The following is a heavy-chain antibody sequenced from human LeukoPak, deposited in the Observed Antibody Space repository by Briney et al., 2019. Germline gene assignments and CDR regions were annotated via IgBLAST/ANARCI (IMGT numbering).Heavy chain of an antibody. V-gene: IGHV1-2*02. CDR1: VYTFSVFY. Sequence: ASVTVSCKSSVYTFSVFYINWVRQAPGQGLEWMGWINPKNGDTHYAQDFLGRVTMTRDTSISTAYMELSRLTSDDTAVYYCARDGRLRNGYDNFYIWGQGTLVTVSS. CDR2: INPKNGDT. CDR3: ARDGRLRNGYDNFYI. D-gene: IGHD5-18*01. J-gene: IGHJ4*02.